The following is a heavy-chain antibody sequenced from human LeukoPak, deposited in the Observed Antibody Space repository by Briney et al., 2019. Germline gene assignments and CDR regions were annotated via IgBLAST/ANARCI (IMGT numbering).Heavy chain of an antibody. D-gene: IGHD3-16*01. Sequence: GGSLRLSCAASGFTFSSYWMHWVRQAPGKGLVWVSRINSDGSSTSYADSVKGRFTISRDNAKNTLYLQMNSLRAEDTAVYYCASGSYLGAFGLDYWGQGTLVTVSS. CDR2: INSDGSST. CDR1: GFTFSSYW. CDR3: ASGSYLGAFGLDY. V-gene: IGHV3-74*01. J-gene: IGHJ4*02.